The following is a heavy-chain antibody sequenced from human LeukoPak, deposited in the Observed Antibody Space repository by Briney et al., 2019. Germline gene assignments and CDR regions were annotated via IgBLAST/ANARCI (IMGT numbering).Heavy chain of an antibody. V-gene: IGHV1-8*01. CDR2: MNPNTGNA. CDR3: ARVGYSNSYDY. CDR1: GYTFTNFD. D-gene: IGHD1-26*01. J-gene: IGHJ4*02. Sequence: ASVNVSCKASGYTFTNFDINWVRQATGQGLEWMGWMNPNTGNAGYAQKFQDRVTITWDASISTAYMDLSSLRSEDTAVYYCARVGYSNSYDYWGQVTQVTVSS.